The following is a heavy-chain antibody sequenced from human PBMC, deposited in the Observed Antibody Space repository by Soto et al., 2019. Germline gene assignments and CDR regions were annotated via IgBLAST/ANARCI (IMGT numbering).Heavy chain of an antibody. Sequence: GASVKVSCKASGYTFTSYAMHWVRQAPGQRLEWMGWINAGNGNTKYSQKCQGRVTITRDTSASTAYMELSSLRSEDTAVYYCARFQLPHCTNGVCYNYYYYMDAWGKGTTLPVSS. CDR1: GYTFTSYA. CDR2: INAGNGNT. V-gene: IGHV1-3*01. J-gene: IGHJ6*03. CDR3: ARFQLPHCTNGVCYNYYYYMDA. D-gene: IGHD2-8*01.